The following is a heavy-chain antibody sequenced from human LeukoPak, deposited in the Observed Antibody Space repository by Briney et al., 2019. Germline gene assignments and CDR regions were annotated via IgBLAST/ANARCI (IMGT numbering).Heavy chain of an antibody. D-gene: IGHD6-25*01. CDR3: ARSQTTAAFDY. CDR2: AYFRSQWYN. V-gene: IGHV6-1*01. J-gene: IGHJ4*02. CDR1: GDSVSSDRVA. Sequence: TSQTLSLTCAISGDSVSSDRVAWNWIRQSPSRGLEWLGRAYFRSQWYNDYAVSVQSRISINPDTSKNQFSLQLSSVTAEDTAVYYCARSQTTAAFDYWGQGSLVTVSS.